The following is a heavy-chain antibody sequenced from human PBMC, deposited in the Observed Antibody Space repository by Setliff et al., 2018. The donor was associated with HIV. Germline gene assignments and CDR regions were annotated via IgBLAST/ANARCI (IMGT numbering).Heavy chain of an antibody. Sequence: PSETLSLTCAVYGGSFSGYYWSWIRQPPGKGLEWIGEINHSGSTNYNPSLKSRVTISVDTSKNQFSLKLSSVTAADTAVHYCARDGIAVAGTAFDIWGQGTMVTVS. CDR3: ARDGIAVAGTAFDI. V-gene: IGHV4-34*01. J-gene: IGHJ3*02. CDR2: INHSGST. D-gene: IGHD6-19*01. CDR1: GGSFSGYY.